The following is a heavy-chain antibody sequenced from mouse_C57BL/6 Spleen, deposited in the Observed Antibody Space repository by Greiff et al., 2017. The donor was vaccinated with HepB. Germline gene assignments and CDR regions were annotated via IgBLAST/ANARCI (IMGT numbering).Heavy chain of an antibody. J-gene: IGHJ4*01. D-gene: IGHD1-2*01. Sequence: VKLVESGAELVRPGASVTLSCKASGYTFTDYEMHWVKQTPVHGLEWIGAIDPETGGTAYNQKFKGKAILTANKSSSTAYMELRSLTSEDSAVYYCTRWLLPAMDYWGQGTSVTVSS. CDR2: IDPETGGT. CDR3: TRWLLPAMDY. V-gene: IGHV1-15*01. CDR1: GYTFTDYE.